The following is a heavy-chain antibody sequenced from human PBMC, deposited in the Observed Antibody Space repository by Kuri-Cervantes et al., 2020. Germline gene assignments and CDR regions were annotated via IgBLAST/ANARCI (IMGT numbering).Heavy chain of an antibody. Sequence: GGSLRLSCAASGFTFSDYYMSWIRQAPGKGLEWVAVIWYDGSNKYYADSVKGRFTISRDNSKNTLYLQMNGLRAEDTAVYYCASGYYYDSSGYFDYWGQGTLVTVSS. CDR1: GFTFSDYY. CDR2: IWYDGSNK. J-gene: IGHJ4*02. D-gene: IGHD3-22*01. V-gene: IGHV3-33*08. CDR3: ASGYYYDSSGYFDY.